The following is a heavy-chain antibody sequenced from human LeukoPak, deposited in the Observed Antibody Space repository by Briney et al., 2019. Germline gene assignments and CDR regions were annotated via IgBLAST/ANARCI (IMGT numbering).Heavy chain of an antibody. V-gene: IGHV4-59*01. CDR2: IYYSGST. D-gene: IGHD2-21*02. J-gene: IGHJ3*02. CDR1: GGSISSYY. Sequence: PSETLSLTCTVSGGSISSYYWSWIRQPPGKGLEWIGYIYYSGSTNYNPSLKSRVTISVDTSKNQFSLKLSSVTAADTAVYYCARDQAYCGGDCYYGAFDILGQGTMVTASS. CDR3: ARDQAYCGGDCYYGAFDI.